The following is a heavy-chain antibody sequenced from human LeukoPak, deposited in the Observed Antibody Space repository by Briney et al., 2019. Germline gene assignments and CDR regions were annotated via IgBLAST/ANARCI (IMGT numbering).Heavy chain of an antibody. CDR3: AKGGSWVVTAIFLFDY. D-gene: IGHD2-21*02. CDR2: IRYDGSNK. J-gene: IGHJ4*02. V-gene: IGHV3-30*02. Sequence: GGSLRLSCAASGFNFNNYDMHWVRQAPGKGLEWVAFIRYDGSNKYYADSVKGRFTISRDNSKNTLYLQMNSLRAEDTAVYYCAKGGSWVVTAIFLFDYWGQGTLVTVSS. CDR1: GFNFNNYD.